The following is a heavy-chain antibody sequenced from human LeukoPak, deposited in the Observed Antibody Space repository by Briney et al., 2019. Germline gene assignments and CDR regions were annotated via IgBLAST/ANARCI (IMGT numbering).Heavy chain of an antibody. J-gene: IGHJ3*02. CDR3: ARAYGDYQIVI. CDR2: IYYCGST. D-gene: IGHD4-17*01. CDR1: GGSISSSSYY. Sequence: SETLSLTCTVYGGSISSSSYYWGWIRQPPGKGLEWIGSIYYCGSTYYNPSLKSRVTISVDTSKNQFSLKLSSVTAADTAVYYCARAYGDYQIVIWGQGTTVTVSS. V-gene: IGHV4-39*01.